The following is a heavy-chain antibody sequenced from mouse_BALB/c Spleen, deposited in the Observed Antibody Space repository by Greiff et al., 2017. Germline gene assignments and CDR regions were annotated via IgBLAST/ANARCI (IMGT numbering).Heavy chain of an antibody. CDR3: ANWDGAMDY. J-gene: IGHJ4*01. V-gene: IGHV2-2*02. CDR1: GFSLTSYG. CDR2: IWSGGST. D-gene: IGHD4-1*01. Sequence: VQLVESGPGLVQPSQSLSITCTVSGFSLTSYGVHWVRQSPGKGLEWLGVIWSGGSTDYNAAFISRLSISKDNSKSQVFFIMNSLQANDTAIYYCANWDGAMDYWGQGTSVTVSS.